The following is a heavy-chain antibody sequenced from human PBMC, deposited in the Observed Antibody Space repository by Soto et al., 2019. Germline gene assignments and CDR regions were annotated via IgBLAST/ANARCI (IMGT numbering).Heavy chain of an antibody. V-gene: IGHV3-66*01. J-gene: IGHJ6*02. CDR3: ARDLNPTKYCSGGSCYFDYYYYYGMDV. D-gene: IGHD2-15*01. CDR2: IYSGGST. CDR1: GFTVSSNY. Sequence: HPGGSLRLSCAASGFTVSSNYMSWVRQAPGKGLEWVSVIYSGGSTYYADSVKGRFTISRDNSKNTLYLQMNSLRAEDTAVYYCARDLNPTKYCSGGSCYFDYYYYYGMDVWGQGTTVTVSS.